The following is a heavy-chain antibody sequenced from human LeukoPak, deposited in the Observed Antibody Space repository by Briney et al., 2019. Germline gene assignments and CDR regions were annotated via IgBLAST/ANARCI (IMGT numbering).Heavy chain of an antibody. V-gene: IGHV3-30-3*01. CDR1: GFALSTYA. Sequence: QPGRSLRLSCAASGFALSTYAMHWVRQAPGKGLEWVAVISYDGSFKYSADSVKGRFTISRDSSKNTLYLQMNSLKTEDTAVYYCVRDGYNMGFDYWGQGTLVTVSS. CDR2: ISYDGSFK. CDR3: VRDGYNMGFDY. J-gene: IGHJ4*02. D-gene: IGHD5-24*01.